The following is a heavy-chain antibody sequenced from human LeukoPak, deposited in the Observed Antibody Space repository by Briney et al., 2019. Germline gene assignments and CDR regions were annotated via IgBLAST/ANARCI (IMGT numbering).Heavy chain of an antibody. J-gene: IGHJ5*02. V-gene: IGHV4-59*08. D-gene: IGHD5-24*01. CDR2: IYYSGST. CDR3: ARHAEMATISGDWFDP. Sequence: SETLSLTCTVSGGSISSYYWSWIRQPPGKGLEWIGYIYYSGSTNYNPSLKSRVTLSVDTSKNQFSLKLSSVTAADTAVYYCARHAEMATISGDWFDPWGQGTLVTVSS. CDR1: GGSISSYY.